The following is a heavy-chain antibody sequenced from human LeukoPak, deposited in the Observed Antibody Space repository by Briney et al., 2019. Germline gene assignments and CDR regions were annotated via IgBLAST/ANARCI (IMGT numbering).Heavy chain of an antibody. J-gene: IGHJ4*02. CDR3: ARVFTIAAAGTVDY. V-gene: IGHV3-11*01. CDR1: GFTFTDYY. Sequence: GGSLRLSCAASGFTFTDYYMSWIRQAPGKGLEWVSYISSSGSTTHYADCVKGRFTISRDNAKNSLYLQMNSLRAEATAVYHSARVFTIAAAGTVDYWGQGTLLTVSS. D-gene: IGHD6-13*01. CDR2: ISSSGSTT.